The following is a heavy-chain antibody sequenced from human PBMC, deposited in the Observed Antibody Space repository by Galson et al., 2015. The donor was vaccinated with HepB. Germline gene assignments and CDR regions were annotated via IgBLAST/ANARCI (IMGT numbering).Heavy chain of an antibody. V-gene: IGHV3-48*04. D-gene: IGHD3-3*01. CDR1: GFTFSTYS. Sequence: SLRLSCAASGFTFSTYSMNWVRQAPGKGLEWVSFISSGGGTIHYADSVKGRFTISRDNAKNSLYLQMNSLRAEDTAVYYCARVEVGYDFWSGYPNWFDPRGQGTLVTVSS. CDR3: ARVEVGYDFWSGYPNWFDP. J-gene: IGHJ5*02. CDR2: ISSGGGTI.